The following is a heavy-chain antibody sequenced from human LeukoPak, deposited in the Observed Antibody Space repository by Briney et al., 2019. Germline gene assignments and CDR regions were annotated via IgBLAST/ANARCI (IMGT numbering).Heavy chain of an antibody. CDR3: ARVGSHDYGDYVADY. J-gene: IGHJ4*02. D-gene: IGHD4-17*01. CDR2: IYSGGST. Sequence: PGGSLRLSCVASGFTFSSHLMTWVRQAPGKGLEWVSVIYSGGSTYYADSVKGRFTISRDNSKNTLYLQMNSLRAEDTAVYYCARVGSHDYGDYVADYWGQGTLVTVSS. V-gene: IGHV3-53*01. CDR1: GFTFSSHL.